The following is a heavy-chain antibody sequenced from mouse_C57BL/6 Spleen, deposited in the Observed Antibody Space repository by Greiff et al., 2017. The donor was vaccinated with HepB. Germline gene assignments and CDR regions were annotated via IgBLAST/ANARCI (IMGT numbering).Heavy chain of an antibody. Sequence: DVQLVESEGGLVQPGSSMKLSCTASGFTFSDYYMAWVRQVPEKGLEWVANINNDGSSTYYLDSLKSRFIISRDNAKNILYLQMSSLKSEDTATYYCARVGYYGLFAYWGQGTLVTVSA. CDR1: GFTFSDYY. CDR3: ARVGYYGLFAY. CDR2: INNDGSST. J-gene: IGHJ3*01. D-gene: IGHD1-1*01. V-gene: IGHV5-16*01.